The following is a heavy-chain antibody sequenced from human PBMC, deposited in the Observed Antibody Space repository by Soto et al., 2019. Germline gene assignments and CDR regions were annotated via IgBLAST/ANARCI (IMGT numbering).Heavy chain of an antibody. CDR3: ARATGNCGGDCYRNSFDI. Sequence: PSETLSLTCTVSGGSISSCSYYWGWILQPPGKGQECIGFLYGSGITKYNPSLTSRVTLSLDTCMNQFSLKLSSVTAADTAMYYCARATGNCGGDCYRNSFDIWGQGTMVTVSS. CDR2: LYGSGIT. D-gene: IGHD2-21*02. CDR1: GGSISSCSYY. J-gene: IGHJ3*02. V-gene: IGHV4-61*01.